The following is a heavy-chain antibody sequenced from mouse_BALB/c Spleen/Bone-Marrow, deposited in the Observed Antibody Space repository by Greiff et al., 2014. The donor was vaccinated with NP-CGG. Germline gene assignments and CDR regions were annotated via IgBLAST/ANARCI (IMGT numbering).Heavy chain of an antibody. CDR1: GFTFSDYY. V-gene: IGHV5-4*02. J-gene: IGHJ3*01. CDR3: ARDGDYRYAWFAY. Sequence: VQLQQSGGGLVKPGGSLKLSCAASGFTFSDYYMYWVRQTPEKRLEWVATISDAGSYTYYPGSVKGRFTISRDNAKNNLYLQMISLKSEDTAMYYCARDGDYRYAWFAYWGQGTLVTVST. CDR2: ISDAGSYT. D-gene: IGHD2-14*01.